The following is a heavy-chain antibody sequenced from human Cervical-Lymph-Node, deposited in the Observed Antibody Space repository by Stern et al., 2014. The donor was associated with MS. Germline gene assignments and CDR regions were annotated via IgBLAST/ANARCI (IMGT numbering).Heavy chain of an antibody. CDR3: ARDREEGFDP. V-gene: IGHV1-3*01. CDR1: GYTFTSYA. J-gene: IGHJ5*02. D-gene: IGHD1-26*01. CDR2: TNAGNGNT. Sequence: VQLVESGAEVKKPGASVKVSCKASGYTFTSYAMHWVRQAPGKRLEWTGRTNAGNGNTKYSQKFQGRVTITRDTSASTAYMELSSLRSEDTAVYYCARDREEGFDPWGQGTLVTVSS.